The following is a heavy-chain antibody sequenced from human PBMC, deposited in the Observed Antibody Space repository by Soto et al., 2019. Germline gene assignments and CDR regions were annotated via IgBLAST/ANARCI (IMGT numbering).Heavy chain of an antibody. CDR1: GGSISSGDYY. D-gene: IGHD6-13*01. Sequence: PSETLSLTCTVSGGSISSGDYYWSWIRQPPGKGLEWIGEIYHSGSTNYNPSLKSRVTISVDKSKNQFSLKLSSVTAADTAVYYCARVTLVGGIAAAGTVGDWFDPWGQGTLVTVSS. CDR3: ARVTLVGGIAAAGTVGDWFDP. V-gene: IGHV4-30-4*01. CDR2: IYHSGST. J-gene: IGHJ5*02.